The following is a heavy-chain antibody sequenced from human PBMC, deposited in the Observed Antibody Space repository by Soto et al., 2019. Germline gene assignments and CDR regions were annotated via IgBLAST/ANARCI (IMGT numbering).Heavy chain of an antibody. CDR3: ARTAITMIVVVSNWFDP. Sequence: PSETLSLTCTVSGGSISSSSYYWGWIRRPPGKGLEWIGSIYYSGSTYYNPSLKSRVTISVDTAKNQFSLKLSSVTAADTAVYYCARTAITMIVVVSNWFDPWGQGTLVTVSS. V-gene: IGHV4-39*01. J-gene: IGHJ5*02. CDR2: IYYSGST. CDR1: GGSISSSSYY. D-gene: IGHD3-22*01.